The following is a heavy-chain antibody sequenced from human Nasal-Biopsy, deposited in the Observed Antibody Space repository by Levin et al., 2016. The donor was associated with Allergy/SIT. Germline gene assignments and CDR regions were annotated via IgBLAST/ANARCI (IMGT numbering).Heavy chain of an antibody. CDR2: IKQDGSEK. D-gene: IGHD2-2*02. CDR1: GFTFSNYW. CDR3: ARSGYCSSTSCYKGNWYFDL. V-gene: IGHV3-7*01. Sequence: GESLKISCAASGFTFSNYWMNWVRQAPGKGLEWVANIKQDGSEKYYVDSVKGRFTISRDNAKNSLYLQMNSLRVEDTALYYCARSGYCSSTSCYKGNWYFDLWGRGTQVIVSS. J-gene: IGHJ2*01.